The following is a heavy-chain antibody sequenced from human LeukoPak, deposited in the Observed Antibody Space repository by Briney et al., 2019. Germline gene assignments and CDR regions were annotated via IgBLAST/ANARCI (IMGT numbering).Heavy chain of an antibody. CDR1: GFTFSSYS. CDR2: ISSSSSHI. D-gene: IGHD1-26*01. Sequence: PGGSLRLSCAASGFTFSSYSMNWVRQAPGKGLEWVSSISSSSSHIYYADSVKGRFTISRDNAKNSLYLQMNSLRAEDTAVYYCARDQGPGGAATDYWGQGTLVTVSS. CDR3: ARDQGPGGAATDY. V-gene: IGHV3-21*01. J-gene: IGHJ4*02.